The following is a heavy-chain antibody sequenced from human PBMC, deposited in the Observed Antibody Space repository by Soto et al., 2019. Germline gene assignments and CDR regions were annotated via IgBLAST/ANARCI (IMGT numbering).Heavy chain of an antibody. J-gene: IGHJ4*02. CDR2: IYYSGST. V-gene: IGHV4-39*01. Sequence: QLQLQESGPGLVKPSETLSLTCTVSGGSISSSSYYWGWIRQPPGKGLEWIGSIYYSGSTYYNPSLKSRVTISVDTSKNQFSLKLSSVTAADTAVYYCARTGWIVVGLPLNYFDYWGQGTLVTVSS. D-gene: IGHD2-2*01. CDR3: ARTGWIVVGLPLNYFDY. CDR1: GGSISSSSYY.